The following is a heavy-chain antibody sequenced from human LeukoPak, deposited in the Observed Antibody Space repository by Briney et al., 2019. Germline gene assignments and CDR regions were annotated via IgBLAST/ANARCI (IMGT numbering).Heavy chain of an antibody. CDR3: AREEYSSGALDY. Sequence: GGSLRLSCAASGFTVSSNYMSWVRQAPGKGLEWVSVIYSGGSTYYADSVKGRFTIPRDNSKNTLYLHMNSLRAEDTAVYYCAREEYSSGALDYWGQGTLVTVSS. J-gene: IGHJ4*02. CDR1: GFTVSSNY. D-gene: IGHD6-19*01. V-gene: IGHV3-66*02. CDR2: IYSGGST.